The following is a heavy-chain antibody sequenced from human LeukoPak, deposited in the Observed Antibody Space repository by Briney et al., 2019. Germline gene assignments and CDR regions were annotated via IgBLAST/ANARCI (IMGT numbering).Heavy chain of an antibody. D-gene: IGHD6-13*01. J-gene: IGHJ6*03. Sequence: GSSVKVSCKASGGTFSSYAISWVRQAPGQGLEWMGGIIPIFGTANYAQKFQGRVTITTDESTSTAYMELSSLRSEDTAVYYCARGAWIAAAGKGYYYYMDVWGKGTTVTVSS. V-gene: IGHV1-69*05. CDR2: IIPIFGTA. CDR3: ARGAWIAAAGKGYYYYMDV. CDR1: GGTFSSYA.